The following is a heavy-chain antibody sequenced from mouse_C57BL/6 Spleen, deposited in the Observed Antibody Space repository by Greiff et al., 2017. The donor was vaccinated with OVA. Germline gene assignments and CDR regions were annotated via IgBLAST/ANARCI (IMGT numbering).Heavy chain of an antibody. V-gene: IGHV1-82*01. CDR3: AGGEVYYGSSYYFDY. D-gene: IGHD1-1*01. CDR2: IYPGDGDT. CDR1: GYAFSSSW. Sequence: QVQLQQSGPELVKPGASVKLSCKASGYAFSSSWMNWVKQRPGKGLEWIGRIYPGDGDTNYNGKFKGKATVTADKSSSTAYMQLSSLTSEDSAVYFYAGGEVYYGSSYYFDYWGQGTTLTVSS. J-gene: IGHJ2*01.